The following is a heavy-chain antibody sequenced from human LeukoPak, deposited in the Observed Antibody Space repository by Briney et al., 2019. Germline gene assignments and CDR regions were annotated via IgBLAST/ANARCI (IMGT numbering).Heavy chain of an antibody. CDR1: GHTLTDFP. Sequence: ASVKVSCKISGHTLTDFPLHWVRQTPGKGLEWMGGFDPEDSGPIYAQNFQGRLTMTEDTSTDTFYMELSSLRSEDTALYFCATGRGDYYYFMDVWGKGTTVIVSS. D-gene: IGHD3-10*01. CDR3: ATGRGDYYYFMDV. CDR2: FDPEDSGP. J-gene: IGHJ6*03. V-gene: IGHV1-24*01.